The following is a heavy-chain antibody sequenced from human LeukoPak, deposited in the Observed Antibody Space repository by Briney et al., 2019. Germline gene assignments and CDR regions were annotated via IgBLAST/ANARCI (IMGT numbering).Heavy chain of an antibody. V-gene: IGHV4-59*01. D-gene: IGHD1-14*01. Sequence: SATLSLTCTVSGDSISNYYWSWIRQPPGKGLEWIGYIYYSGNTDYNPSLKSRVTISVDTSKNQFSLRLNSVTAADTAVYYCARYRNEALFAFDIWGQGTTVTVSS. CDR2: IYYSGNT. CDR1: GDSISNYY. J-gene: IGHJ3*02. CDR3: ARYRNEALFAFDI.